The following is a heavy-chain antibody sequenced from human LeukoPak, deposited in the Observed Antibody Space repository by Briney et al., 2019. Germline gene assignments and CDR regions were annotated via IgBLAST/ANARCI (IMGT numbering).Heavy chain of an antibody. CDR2: IYYTGIT. Sequence: SSETLSLTCAASSYTIRNGYYWGWVRQSPGKRLGGIGSIYYTGITYYNPSLKSRVTISIDTSKNQFSLKLTSVTATDTAVYYCARESALGVERVGGYFDYWGQGALVTVFS. V-gene: IGHV4-38-2*02. CDR1: SYTIRNGYY. D-gene: IGHD1-26*01. J-gene: IGHJ4*02. CDR3: ARESALGVERVGGYFDY.